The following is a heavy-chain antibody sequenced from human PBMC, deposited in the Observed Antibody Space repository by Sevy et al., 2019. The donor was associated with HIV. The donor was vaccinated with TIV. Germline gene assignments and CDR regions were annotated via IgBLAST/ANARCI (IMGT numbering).Heavy chain of an antibody. V-gene: IGHV3-30*18. CDR3: AKDLLQLTIKELAQDYYYGMDV. CDR1: GFTFSNYG. CDR2: TSYDGHNN. Sequence: GGSLRLSCAAPGFTFSNYGIHWVRQAPGKGLEWVAITSYDGHNNYYEDSVKGRFTISRDNSKNTLYLQMNSLRAEDTAVYYCAKDLLQLTIKELAQDYYYGMDVWGQGTTVTVSS. J-gene: IGHJ6*02. D-gene: IGHD1-26*01.